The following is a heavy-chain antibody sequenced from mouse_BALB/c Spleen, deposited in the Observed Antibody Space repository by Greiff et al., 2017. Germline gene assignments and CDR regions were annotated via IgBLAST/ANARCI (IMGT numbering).Heavy chain of an antibody. V-gene: IGHV5-12-1*01. CDR3: ASLYNYFDY. J-gene: IGHJ2*01. CDR2: ISSGGGST. CDR1: GFAFSSYD. Sequence: EVQGVESGGGLVKPGGSLKLSCAASGFAFSSYDMPWVRQTPEKRLEWVAYISSGGGSTYYPDTVKGRFTISRDNAKNTLYLQMSSLKSEDTAMYYCASLYNYFDYWGQGTTLTVSS. D-gene: IGHD2-12*01.